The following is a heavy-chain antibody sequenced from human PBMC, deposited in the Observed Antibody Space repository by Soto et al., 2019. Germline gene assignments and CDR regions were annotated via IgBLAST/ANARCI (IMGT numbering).Heavy chain of an antibody. D-gene: IGHD2-15*01. CDR3: ARGTPVVVVAATLFDY. J-gene: IGHJ4*02. V-gene: IGHV4-59*01. Sequence: SETLSLTCTVSGGSISSYYWSWIRQPPGKGLEWIGYIYYSGSTNYNPSLKSRVTISVDTSKNQFSLKLSSVTAADTAVYYCARGTPVVVVAATLFDYWGQGTLVTVSS. CDR1: GGSISSYY. CDR2: IYYSGST.